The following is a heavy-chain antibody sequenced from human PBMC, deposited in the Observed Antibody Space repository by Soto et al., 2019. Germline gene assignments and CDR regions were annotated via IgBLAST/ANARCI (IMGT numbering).Heavy chain of an antibody. CDR2: ISGGGRPI. V-gene: IGHV3-48*02. Sequence: EVQLVESGGGSVQPGGSLRLSCAASGFTFSTFSMNWVRQAPGRGLEWISYISGGGRPISYADSVKGRFTISRDNAKKSLYLQMDSLTDEDTAVYYCARAIGWAFDSWGQGTLVTVSS. CDR3: ARAIGWAFDS. J-gene: IGHJ4*02. CDR1: GFTFSTFS. D-gene: IGHD6-19*01.